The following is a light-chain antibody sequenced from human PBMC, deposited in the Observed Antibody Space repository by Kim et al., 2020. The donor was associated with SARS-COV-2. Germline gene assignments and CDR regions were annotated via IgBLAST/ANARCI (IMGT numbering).Light chain of an antibody. CDR1: QSINSY. CDR2: AAS. V-gene: IGKV1-39*01. J-gene: IGKJ4*01. Sequence: DIQMTQSPSSLSASVGDRVTITCRASQSINSYLNWYQQKPGKAPKLLIYAASSLQSGVPSRFSGSGSGTDFTLTISSLQPEDFATYYCQQSYSTPQLTFGGGTKLEI. CDR3: QQSYSTPQLT.